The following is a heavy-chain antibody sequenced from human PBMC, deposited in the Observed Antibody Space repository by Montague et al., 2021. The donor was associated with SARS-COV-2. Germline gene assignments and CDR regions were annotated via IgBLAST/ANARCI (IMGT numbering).Heavy chain of an antibody. CDR1: GGSISSSSYF. Sequence: SETLSLTCSVSGGSISSSSYFWGWIRQPPGKGLEWIGSIYYSGGTYSNSSLKSRVTISVDTSKNQFSLKLSSVTAADTAVYYCAKHLTYRDYGGGDYWGQGTLVTVSS. V-gene: IGHV4-39*01. D-gene: IGHD4-17*01. CDR2: IYYSGGT. J-gene: IGHJ4*02. CDR3: AKHLTYRDYGGGDY.